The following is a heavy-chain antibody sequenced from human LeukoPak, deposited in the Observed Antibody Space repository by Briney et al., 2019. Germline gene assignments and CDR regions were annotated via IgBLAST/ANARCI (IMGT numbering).Heavy chain of an antibody. D-gene: IGHD6-19*01. CDR1: GGSFSGYY. Sequence: PSETLSLTCAVYGGSFSGYYWSWIRQPPGKGLEWIGEINHSGSTNYNPSLKSRVTISVDTSKNQFSLKLSSVTAADTAVYYCARGIAVAGRATPYYFDYWGQGTLVTVSS. V-gene: IGHV4-34*01. CDR3: ARGIAVAGRATPYYFDY. J-gene: IGHJ4*02. CDR2: INHSGST.